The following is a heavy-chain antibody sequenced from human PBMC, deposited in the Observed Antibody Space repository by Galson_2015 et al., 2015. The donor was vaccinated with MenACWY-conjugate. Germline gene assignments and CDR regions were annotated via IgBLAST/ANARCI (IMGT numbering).Heavy chain of an antibody. D-gene: IGHD2-21*02. J-gene: IGHJ1*01. CDR3: VTSSISPFGTYDCYCFQH. CDR1: GLTFTIYS. V-gene: IGHV3-74*03. Sequence: SLRLSCAASGLTFTIYSIHWVRQAPGQGPVWVPRLKSDGTTTYADLVKGRFTISGDHAKNMFYLQMNSLRVEDTAVYYCVTSSISPFGTYDCYCFQHWGQGTLVTVSS. CDR2: LKSDGTT.